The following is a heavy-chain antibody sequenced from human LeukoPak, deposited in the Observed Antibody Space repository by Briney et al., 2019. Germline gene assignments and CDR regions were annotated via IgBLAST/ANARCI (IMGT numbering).Heavy chain of an antibody. Sequence: GGSLRLSCAASGFTFGESWMHWIRQAPGKGLEWVSRLNTYDRSTTYADSVKGRFTISSDNAKNTLYLQMNSLGIEDTAVYYCARDLGSRNWGQGTLVTVSS. J-gene: IGHJ4*02. CDR2: LNTYDRST. V-gene: IGHV3-74*03. CDR1: GFTFGESW. CDR3: ARDLGSRN. D-gene: IGHD7-27*01.